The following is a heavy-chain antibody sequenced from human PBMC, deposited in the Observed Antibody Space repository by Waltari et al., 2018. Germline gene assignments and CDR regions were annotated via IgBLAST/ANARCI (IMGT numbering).Heavy chain of an antibody. CDR3: ATYIGASVGTAAFDV. Sequence: QLQLQESGPGLVKPSETLSLTCSVSGVSITSHRHYWCWIRQPPGQGPEWLATMSYSGTTYSSPSLKSRLTISRDTSKNQLSLKLGSVTAADTAVYYCATYIGASVGTAAFDVWGQGTMVSVSS. CDR1: GVSITSHRHY. CDR2: MSYSGTT. J-gene: IGHJ3*01. V-gene: IGHV4-39*01. D-gene: IGHD5-12*01.